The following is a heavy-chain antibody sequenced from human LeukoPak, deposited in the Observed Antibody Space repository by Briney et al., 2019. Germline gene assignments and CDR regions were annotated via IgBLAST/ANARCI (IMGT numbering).Heavy chain of an antibody. D-gene: IGHD6-13*01. CDR1: GFTFSSYG. J-gene: IGHJ4*02. CDR3: ATDADSWSRPAGRYFHY. CDR2: IRYDGSNK. V-gene: IGHV3-30*02. Sequence: AGSLRLSCAASGFTFSSYGMHWVRQAPGKGLEWVAFIRYDGSNKYYAYSVKGRFTISRDNTKNTLYLQMNSPRADDTAVADCATDADSWSRPAGRYFHYWGQRTLVPLSS.